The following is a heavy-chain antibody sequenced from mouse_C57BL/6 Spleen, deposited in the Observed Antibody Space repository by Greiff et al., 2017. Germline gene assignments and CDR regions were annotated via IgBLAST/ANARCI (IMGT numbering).Heavy chain of an antibody. CDR3: ASRNYDYGLDY. Sequence: EVKVEESGPGLVKPSQSLSLTCSVTGYSITSGYYWNWIRQFPGNKLEWMGYISYDGSNNYNPSLKNRISITRDTSKNQFFLKLNSVTTEDTATYYCASRNYDYGLDYWGQGTTLTVSS. D-gene: IGHD2-4*01. V-gene: IGHV3-6*01. CDR2: ISYDGSN. J-gene: IGHJ2*01. CDR1: GYSITSGYY.